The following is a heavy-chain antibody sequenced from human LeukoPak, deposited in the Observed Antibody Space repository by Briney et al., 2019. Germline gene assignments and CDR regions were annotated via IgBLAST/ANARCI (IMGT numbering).Heavy chain of an antibody. Sequence: PGGSLRLFCAASGFTFSSYWMSWVRQAPGKGLEWVANLKQDGSEKYYVDSVKGRFTISRDNAKNSLYLQMNSLRAEDTAVYYCARGTPSIYLPLESYYYMDVWGKGATVTVSS. V-gene: IGHV3-7*01. CDR1: GFTFSSYW. J-gene: IGHJ6*03. D-gene: IGHD2-21*01. CDR2: LKQDGSEK. CDR3: ARGTPSIYLPLESYYYMDV.